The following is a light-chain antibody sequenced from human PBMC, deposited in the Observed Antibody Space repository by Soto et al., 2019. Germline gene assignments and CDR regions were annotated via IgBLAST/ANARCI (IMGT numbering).Light chain of an antibody. Sequence: EIVMTQSPATLSVSPGERATLSCRASQNVSRNLAWYQQKAGQAPRLLIYGASTRATGIPARFSGSGSGTEFTLTISSLQSEDFAVYYCQQYNNWPPWTFGDGTKVEIK. J-gene: IGKJ1*01. V-gene: IGKV3-15*01. CDR2: GAS. CDR1: QNVSRN. CDR3: QQYNNWPPWT.